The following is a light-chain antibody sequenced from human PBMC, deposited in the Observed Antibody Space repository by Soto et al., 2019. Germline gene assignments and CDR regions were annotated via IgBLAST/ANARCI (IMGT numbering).Light chain of an antibody. V-gene: IGLV2-14*01. CDR1: SSDVGGYNY. J-gene: IGLJ1*01. Sequence: QSVLTQPASVSGSPGQSITISCTGTSSDVGGYNYVSWYQQHPGKAPKLMIYEVSNRPSGVSNRFSGSKSGNTASLTISGXQAXXEADYYCSSYTSSSIDYVFGTGTKLTVL. CDR3: SSYTSSSIDYV. CDR2: EVS.